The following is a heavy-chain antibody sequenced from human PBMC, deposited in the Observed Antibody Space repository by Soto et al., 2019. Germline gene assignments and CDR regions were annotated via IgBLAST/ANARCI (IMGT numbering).Heavy chain of an antibody. Sequence: PGGSLRLSCAASVFTFSSYAMHWVRQAPGKGLEWVAVISYDGSNKYYADSVKGRFTISRDNSKNTLYLQMNSLRAEDTAVYYCARDYGPADDRYYYYYGMDVWGQGTTVTVSS. D-gene: IGHD2-2*01. CDR1: VFTFSSYA. CDR2: ISYDGSNK. V-gene: IGHV3-30-3*01. J-gene: IGHJ6*02. CDR3: ARDYGPADDRYYYYYGMDV.